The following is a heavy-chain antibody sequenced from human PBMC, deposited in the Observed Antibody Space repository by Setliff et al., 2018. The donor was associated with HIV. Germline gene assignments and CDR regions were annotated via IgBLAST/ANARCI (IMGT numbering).Heavy chain of an antibody. V-gene: IGHV4-4*09. CDR2: IFTSGDT. D-gene: IGHD3-22*01. J-gene: IGHJ4*02. CDR3: SSAPLYFYDGSGYLKY. CDR1: GVSISNYY. Sequence: SETLSLTCAASGVSISNYYWNWGRQPPGKGLEGSGYIFTSGDTNYNPSPRSRVTLSVDTSKNQVSLKSGSVTAAETAVYFCSSAPLYFYDGSGYLKYWGQGSQVTVSS.